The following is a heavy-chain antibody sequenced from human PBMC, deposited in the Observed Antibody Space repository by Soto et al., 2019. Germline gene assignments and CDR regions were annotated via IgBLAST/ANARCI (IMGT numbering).Heavy chain of an antibody. J-gene: IGHJ4*02. D-gene: IGHD2-15*01. Sequence: SKTRSLTCRFSGDSVRSGAYYWGWFRQPPGKGLEWIGGMYYNGNTYYSPSLKSRVTMSVDSSKNQFSLNLTSVTAADTAGYYCARGTNIGPRGDYWAQGTPVTVS. CDR1: GDSVRSGAYY. CDR2: MYYNGNT. CDR3: ARGTNIGPRGDY. V-gene: IGHV4-39*01.